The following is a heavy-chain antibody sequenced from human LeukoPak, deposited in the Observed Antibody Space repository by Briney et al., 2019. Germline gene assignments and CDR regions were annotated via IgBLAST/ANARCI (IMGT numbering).Heavy chain of an antibody. CDR1: GGSVSSGGYS. Sequence: SQTLSLTCAVSGGSVSSGGYSWSWIRQPPGKGLEWIGYIYHSGSTYYNPSLKSRVTISVDRSKNQFSLKLSSVTAADTAVYYCARRVGAIWSSAAGAFDIWGQGTMVTVSS. J-gene: IGHJ3*02. D-gene: IGHD1-26*01. CDR3: ARRVGAIWSSAAGAFDI. CDR2: IYHSGST. V-gene: IGHV4-30-2*01.